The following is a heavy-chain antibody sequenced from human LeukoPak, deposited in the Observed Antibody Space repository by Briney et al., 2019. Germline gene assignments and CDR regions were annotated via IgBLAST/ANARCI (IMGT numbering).Heavy chain of an antibody. D-gene: IGHD2-15*01. V-gene: IGHV1-69*01. J-gene: IGHJ6*02. CDR2: IIPIFGTA. CDR3: AVEDCSGGSCYSKDGYYYYGMDV. Sequence: GASVKVSCKASGGTFSSYAISWVRQAPGQGLEWMGGIIPIFGTANYAQKFQGRVTITADGSTSTAYMELSSLRSEDTAVYYCAVEDCSGGSCYSKDGYYYYGMDVWGQGTTVSVSS. CDR1: GGTFSSYA.